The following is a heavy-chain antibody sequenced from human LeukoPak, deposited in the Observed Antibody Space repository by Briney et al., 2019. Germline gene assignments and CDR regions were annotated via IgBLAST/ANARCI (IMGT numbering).Heavy chain of an antibody. J-gene: IGHJ4*02. CDR3: ARYTAPLQDFDY. CDR2: IYYSGST. CDR1: GGSISSGGYS. D-gene: IGHD2-21*02. V-gene: IGHV4-31*03. Sequence: PSQTLSLTCTVSGGSISSGGYSWSWIRQHPGKGLEWIGYIYYSGSTYYNPSLKSRVTISVDTSKNQFSLKLSSVTAADTAVYYCARYTAPLQDFDYWGQGTLVTVSS.